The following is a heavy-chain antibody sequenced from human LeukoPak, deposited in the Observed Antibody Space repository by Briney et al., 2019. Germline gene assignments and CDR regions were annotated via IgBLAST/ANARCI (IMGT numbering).Heavy chain of an antibody. J-gene: IGHJ4*02. CDR2: IYHSGGT. CDR1: GGSISSSNW. Sequence: SEPLSLTCAVSGGSISSSNWWSWVRPPPGKGTEWIGEIYHSGGTNYNPSLKSRVTISVDKSKNQFSLKLSSVTAADTAVYYCARAIAVAGFDYWGQGTLVTVSS. CDR3: ARAIAVAGFDY. V-gene: IGHV4-4*02. D-gene: IGHD6-19*01.